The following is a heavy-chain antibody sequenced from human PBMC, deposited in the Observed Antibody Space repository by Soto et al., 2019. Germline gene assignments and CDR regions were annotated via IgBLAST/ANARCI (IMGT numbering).Heavy chain of an antibody. CDR1: GFTFSSYS. Sequence: EVQLVESGGGLVQPGGSLRLSCAASGFTFSSYSMNWVRQAPGKGLEWVSYISSSSSNIYYADSVKGRFTISRDNAKNSMYLQMNSLRAEDTAVYYCARANYYGSPWDFDYWGQGTLVTVSS. V-gene: IGHV3-48*01. CDR2: ISSSSSNI. CDR3: ARANYYGSPWDFDY. J-gene: IGHJ4*02. D-gene: IGHD3-10*01.